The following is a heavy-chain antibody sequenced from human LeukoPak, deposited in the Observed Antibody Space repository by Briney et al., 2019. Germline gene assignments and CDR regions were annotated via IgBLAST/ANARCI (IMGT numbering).Heavy chain of an antibody. V-gene: IGHV4-39*01. CDR3: ASAYSSGWYGTVDY. CDR1: GGSISSSSYY. Sequence: SETLSLTCTVSGGSISSSSYYWGWIRQPPGKGLEWIGSIYYSGSTYYNPSLKSRVTISVDTSKNQFSPKLSSVTAADTAVYYCASAYSSGWYGTVDYWGQGTLVTVSS. J-gene: IGHJ4*02. D-gene: IGHD6-19*01. CDR2: IYYSGST.